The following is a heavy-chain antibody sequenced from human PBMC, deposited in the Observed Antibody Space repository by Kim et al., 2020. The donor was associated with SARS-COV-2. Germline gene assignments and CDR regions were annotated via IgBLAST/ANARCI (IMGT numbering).Heavy chain of an antibody. V-gene: IGHV1-69*13. Sequence: SVKVSCKASGGTFSSYAISWVRQAPGQGLEWMGGIIPIFGTANYAQKFQGRVTITADESTSTAYMELNSLRSEDTAVYYCARAGWGSSSGARVNWFDPWGQGTLVTVSS. CDR1: GGTFSSYA. CDR3: ARAGWGSSSGARVNWFDP. CDR2: IIPIFGTA. J-gene: IGHJ5*02. D-gene: IGHD6-6*01.